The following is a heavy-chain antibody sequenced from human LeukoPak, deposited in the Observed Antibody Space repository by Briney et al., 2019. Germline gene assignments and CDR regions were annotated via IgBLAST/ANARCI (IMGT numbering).Heavy chain of an antibody. V-gene: IGHV4-59*08. CDR1: GGSISSYY. Sequence: KSSETLSLTCTVSGGSISSYYWSWIRQPPGKGLEWIGYIYYSGSTNYNPSLKSRVTISVDTSKNQFSLKLSSVTAVDTAVYYCARLPGRSSTSLNYYYGMDVWGQGTTVTVSS. CDR2: IYYSGST. D-gene: IGHD2-2*01. J-gene: IGHJ6*02. CDR3: ARLPGRSSTSLNYYYGMDV.